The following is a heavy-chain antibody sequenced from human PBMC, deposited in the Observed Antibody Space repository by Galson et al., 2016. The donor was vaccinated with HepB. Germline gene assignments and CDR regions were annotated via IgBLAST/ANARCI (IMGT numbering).Heavy chain of an antibody. CDR1: GFTFSSCP. V-gene: IGHV3-23*01. D-gene: IGHD3-22*01. Sequence: SLRLSCAASGFTFSSCPMSWVRQAPGKGLEWVSSISGSGGSTNCADPVKGRFTISRDNSKNTLYLQMNSLRAEDTAVYYCTREDSSGYYYFDYWGQGTLVTVSS. CDR3: TREDSSGYYYFDY. J-gene: IGHJ4*02. CDR2: ISGSGGST.